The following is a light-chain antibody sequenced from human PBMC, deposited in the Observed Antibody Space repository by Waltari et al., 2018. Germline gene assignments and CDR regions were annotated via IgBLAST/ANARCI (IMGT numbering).Light chain of an antibody. Sequence: QSALTQPASVSGSPGQSLTISCTGTSNDLGDYNYVSWYQHQSGKAPKLMIYDVTERPSGVSNRFSGSKSGNTASLTISGLQADDEADYYCTSFSTISTSLFGGGTKVTVL. CDR2: DVT. V-gene: IGLV2-14*03. CDR3: TSFSTISTSL. J-gene: IGLJ3*02. CDR1: SNDLGDYNY.